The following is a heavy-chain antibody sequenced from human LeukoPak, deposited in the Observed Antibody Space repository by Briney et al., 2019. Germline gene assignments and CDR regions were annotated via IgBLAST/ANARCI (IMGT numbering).Heavy chain of an antibody. CDR1: GFTFSTYA. Sequence: GGSLRLSCAASGFTFSTYAMSWVRQAPGKGLEWVANIKQDGSEKYYVDSVKGRFTISRDNAKNSLYLQMNSLRAEDTAVYYCAREFRGLWYYYGSGSFPHFDYWGQGTLVTVS. CDR2: IKQDGSEK. V-gene: IGHV3-7*01. D-gene: IGHD3-10*01. CDR3: AREFRGLWYYYGSGSFPHFDY. J-gene: IGHJ4*02.